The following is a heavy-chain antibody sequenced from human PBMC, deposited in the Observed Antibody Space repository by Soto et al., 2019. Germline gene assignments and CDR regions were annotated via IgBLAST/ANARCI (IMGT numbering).Heavy chain of an antibody. J-gene: IGHJ6*03. Sequence: EVQLVESGGGLVKPGGSLRLSCAASGFTFSSYSMNWVRQAPGKGLEWVSSISSSSSYIYYADSVKGRFTISRDNAKNSLYLQINSLRAEDTAVYYCARVHTAAGPYYYYYMDVWGEGTTVTVSS. CDR1: GFTFSSYS. CDR2: ISSSSSYI. D-gene: IGHD6-13*01. V-gene: IGHV3-21*01. CDR3: ARVHTAAGPYYYYYMDV.